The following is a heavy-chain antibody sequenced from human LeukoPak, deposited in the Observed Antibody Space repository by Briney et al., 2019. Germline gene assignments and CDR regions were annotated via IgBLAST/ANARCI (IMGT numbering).Heavy chain of an antibody. Sequence: GGSLRLSCAASGFTVSSNYMSWVRQAPGKGLEWVSVIYSGGSTYYADSVKGRFTISRDNSKNTLYLQMNSLRAEDTAVYYCATAGSGSYYYYYYMDVWGKGTTVTISS. J-gene: IGHJ6*03. D-gene: IGHD1-26*01. CDR2: IYSGGST. V-gene: IGHV3-53*01. CDR3: ATAGSGSYYYYYYMDV. CDR1: GFTVSSNY.